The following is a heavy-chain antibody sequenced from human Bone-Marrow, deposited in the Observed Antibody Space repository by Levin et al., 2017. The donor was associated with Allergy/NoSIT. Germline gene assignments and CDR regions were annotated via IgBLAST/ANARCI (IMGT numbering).Heavy chain of an antibody. CDR3: ARDPTASIVVVPAANKKRGYSGYDPPWYFDY. J-gene: IGHJ4*02. Sequence: GGSLRLSCAASGFTFSSYWMSWVRQAPGKGLEWVANIKQDGSEKYYVDSVKGRFTISRDNAKNSLYLQMNSLRAEDTAVYYCARDPTASIVVVPAANKKRGYSGYDPPWYFDYWGQGTLVTVSS. V-gene: IGHV3-7*01. CDR1: GFTFSSYW. D-gene: IGHD2-2*01. CDR2: IKQDGSEK.